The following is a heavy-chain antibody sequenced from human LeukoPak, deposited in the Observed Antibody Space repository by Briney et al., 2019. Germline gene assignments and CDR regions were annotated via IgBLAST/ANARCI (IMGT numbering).Heavy chain of an antibody. D-gene: IGHD3-16*01. CDR2: VGGNGQTK. Sequence: GGSLRLSCAASGFTFSSHGMHWVRQAPGKGLERVAVVGGNGQTKYYADSVKGRFTISRDNSENTLYLEMNSLRDEDTAVYYCAKEGAWGNWYFDLWGRGALVTVSS. CDR1: GFTFSSHG. V-gene: IGHV3-30*02. CDR3: AKEGAWGNWYFDL. J-gene: IGHJ2*01.